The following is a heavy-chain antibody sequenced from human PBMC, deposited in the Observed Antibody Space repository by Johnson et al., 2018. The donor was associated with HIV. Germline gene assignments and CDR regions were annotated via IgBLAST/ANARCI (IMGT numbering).Heavy chain of an antibody. J-gene: IGHJ3*02. CDR1: KFAFSTYG. D-gene: IGHD3-22*01. CDR2: ISYDGSNK. CDR3: ARDQAPYYYDSSGSDAFDI. V-gene: IGHV3-30-3*01. Sequence: QVQLMESGGGVVQPGRSLRLSCAASKFAFSTYGMHWVRQAPGKGLEWVAVISYDGSNKYYADSVKGRFTISRDNSKNTLYLHMNSLRAEDTAVYYCARDQAPYYYDSSGSDAFDIWGQGTMVTVSS.